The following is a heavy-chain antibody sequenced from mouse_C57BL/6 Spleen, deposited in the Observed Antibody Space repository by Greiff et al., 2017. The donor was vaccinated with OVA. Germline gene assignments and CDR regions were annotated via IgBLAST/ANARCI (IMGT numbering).Heavy chain of an antibody. V-gene: IGHV1-22*01. CDR3: ARSPYDGTTWFAY. D-gene: IGHD1-1*01. J-gene: IGHJ3*01. Sequence: VQLQQSGPELVKPGASVKMSCKASGYTFTDYNMHWVKQSHGKSLEWIGYINPNNGGTSYNQKFKGKATLTVNKSSSTAYMELRSLTSEDSAVYYCARSPYDGTTWFAYWGQGTLVTVSA. CDR2: INPNNGGT. CDR1: GYTFTDYN.